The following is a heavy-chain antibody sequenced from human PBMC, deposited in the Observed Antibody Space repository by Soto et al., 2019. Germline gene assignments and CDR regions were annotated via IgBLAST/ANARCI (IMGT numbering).Heavy chain of an antibody. CDR3: ARMAD. Sequence: GGSLRLSCEASGFTFRRVRMTWVRTVPGKGLEWVGSISRGSSDTWYADSVKGRFIISRDNAQNSLFLQMNTLRPEDTAMYYCARMADWGPGTQVTVSS. CDR1: GFTFRRVR. CDR2: ISRGSSDT. V-gene: IGHV3-21*01. J-gene: IGHJ4*02.